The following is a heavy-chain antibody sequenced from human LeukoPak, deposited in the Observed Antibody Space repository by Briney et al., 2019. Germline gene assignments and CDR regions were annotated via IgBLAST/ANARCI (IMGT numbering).Heavy chain of an antibody. CDR2: INPNSGGT. Sequence: ASVKVSCKASGYTFTGYYMHWVRQAPGQGLEWMGWINPNSGGTNYAQKFQGRVTMTRDTSISTAYMELSRLRSEDTAVYYCARVQRGYCSSTSCHYYYYMDVWGKGTTVTVSS. CDR1: GYTFTGYY. D-gene: IGHD2-2*01. J-gene: IGHJ6*03. V-gene: IGHV1-2*02. CDR3: ARVQRGYCSSTSCHYYYYMDV.